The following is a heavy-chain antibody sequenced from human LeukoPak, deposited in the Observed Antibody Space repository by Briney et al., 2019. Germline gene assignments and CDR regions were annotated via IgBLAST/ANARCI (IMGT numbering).Heavy chain of an antibody. CDR1: GGSLSSSDW. J-gene: IGHJ3*01. CDR3: ARDASLQMGAFDV. V-gene: IGHV4-4*02. D-gene: IGHD1-1*01. CDR2: IYHSGST. Sequence: SGTLSLTCAVSGGSLSSSDWWTWVRQPPGEGLEWIGEIYHSGSTKYNASLKSRVTISVDKSKNQFSLKVSSVTAADTAVYYCARDASLQMGAFDVWGQGTMVTVSS.